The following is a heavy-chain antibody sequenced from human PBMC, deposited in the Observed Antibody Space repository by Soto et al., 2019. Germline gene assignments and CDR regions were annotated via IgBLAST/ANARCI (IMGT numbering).Heavy chain of an antibody. CDR1: GGPISSYY. Sequence: PSETLSLTYTVSGGPISSYYWSWIRQPPGKGLEWIGYIYYSGSTNYNPSLKSRVTISVDTSKNQFSLKLSSVTDADTAVYYCARGGRATAMVTVSWFDPWGLGTRVTVSS. V-gene: IGHV4-59*01. CDR2: IYYSGST. CDR3: ARGGRATAMVTVSWFDP. J-gene: IGHJ5*02. D-gene: IGHD5-18*01.